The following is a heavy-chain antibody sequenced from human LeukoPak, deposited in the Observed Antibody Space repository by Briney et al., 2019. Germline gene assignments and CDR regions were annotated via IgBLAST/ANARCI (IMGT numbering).Heavy chain of an antibody. CDR1: GGTFSSYA. CDR2: IIPILGIA. D-gene: IGHD3-10*01. V-gene: IGHV1-69*04. J-gene: IGHJ5*02. Sequence: SVKVSCKASGGTFSSYAISWVRQAPGQGLEWMGRIIPILGIANYAQKFQGRVTITADKSTSTAYMELSSLRSEDTAVYYCARREEYYYGSGSYFSWFDPWGQGTLVTVSS. CDR3: ARREEYYYGSGSYFSWFDP.